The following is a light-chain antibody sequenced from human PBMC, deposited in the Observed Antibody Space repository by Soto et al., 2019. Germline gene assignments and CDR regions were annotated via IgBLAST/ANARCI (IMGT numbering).Light chain of an antibody. CDR3: HSYSTAPST. J-gene: IGKJ5*01. CDR1: QDISNY. CDR2: AAT. V-gene: IGKV1-27*01. Sequence: DFQMTQSPSSLSASVGDRVTITCRASQDISNYIAWYHQKPGKVPELLIYAATTLQSGVPARFSGSRSGTDFILTISSLHPDDVATYYCHSYSTAPSTFGQGTRLEIK.